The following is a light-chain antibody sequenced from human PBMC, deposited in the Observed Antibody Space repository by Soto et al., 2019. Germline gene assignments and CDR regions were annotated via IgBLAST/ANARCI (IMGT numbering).Light chain of an antibody. CDR2: EVT. V-gene: IGLV2-14*01. CDR3: SSYTSSSLYV. CDR1: SSDIGGHHF. J-gene: IGLJ1*01. Sequence: QSALTQPASVSGSPGHSITISCTGTSSDIGGHHFVSWYQQQSGKAPKLVIYEVTDRPSGVSDRFSGSKSGNTASLTISGLQPEDEADYYCSSYTSSSLYVFGTGTKVTVL.